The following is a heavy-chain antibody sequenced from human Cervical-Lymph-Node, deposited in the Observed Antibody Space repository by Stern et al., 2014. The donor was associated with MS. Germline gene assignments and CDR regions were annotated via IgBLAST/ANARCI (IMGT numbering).Heavy chain of an antibody. J-gene: IGHJ6*02. CDR1: GFTFSSYS. V-gene: IGHV3-21*01. Sequence: EVQLVESGGGLVKPGGSLRLSCAASGFTFSSYSMNWVRQAPGEGLAWVSSISSSSSSIYYADSVKGRFTISRDNAKNSLYLQMNSLRAEDTAVYYCARDAVYGMDVWGQGTTVTVSS. CDR2: ISSSSSSI. CDR3: ARDAVYGMDV.